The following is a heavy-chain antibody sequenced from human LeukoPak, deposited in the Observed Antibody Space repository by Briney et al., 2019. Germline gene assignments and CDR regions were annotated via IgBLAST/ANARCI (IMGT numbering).Heavy chain of an antibody. CDR2: ISPEDSDT. Sequence: GESLKISCKGSGYRFTDYWIGRVRQTPGKGLEWMGIISPEDSDTRYSPSFQGQVTISADESISTAYLQWSSLKAADTALYYCARYRGDYVSLPSPFDYWGQGTLVTVSS. D-gene: IGHD4-17*01. V-gene: IGHV5-51*01. J-gene: IGHJ4*02. CDR1: GYRFTDYW. CDR3: ARYRGDYVSLPSPFDY.